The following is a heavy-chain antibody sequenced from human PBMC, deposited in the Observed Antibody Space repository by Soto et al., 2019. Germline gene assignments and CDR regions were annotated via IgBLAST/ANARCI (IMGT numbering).Heavy chain of an antibody. CDR3: AKDQGSPLFYYDSSGYLGY. V-gene: IGHV3-23*01. CDR1: RLGFRTYS. CDR2: ITGNGHNT. Sequence: GGSLRLSCSASRLGFRTYSMSWVRQPPGKGLEWVSSITGNGHNTYYAESVKGRFTISRDNSKNTVYLQMNSLRAEDTAVYYCAKDQGSPLFYYDSSGYLGYWGQGTLVTVSS. J-gene: IGHJ4*02. D-gene: IGHD3-22*01.